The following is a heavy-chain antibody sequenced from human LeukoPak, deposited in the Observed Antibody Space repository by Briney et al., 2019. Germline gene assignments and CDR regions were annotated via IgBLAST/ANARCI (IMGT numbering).Heavy chain of an antibody. J-gene: IGHJ4*02. CDR3: TTEYASSWFSSGY. D-gene: IGHD6-13*01. CDR2: IKSETDGGTT. CDR1: GFTFTNAW. V-gene: IGHV3-15*01. Sequence: NTGGSLRLSCAASGFTFTNAWMSWVRQAPGKGLEWVGRIKSETDGGTTDYAAPVRGRFTFSRDDSENTLYLQMDSLKTEDTAVYYCTTEYASSWFSSGYWGQGTLVTVSS.